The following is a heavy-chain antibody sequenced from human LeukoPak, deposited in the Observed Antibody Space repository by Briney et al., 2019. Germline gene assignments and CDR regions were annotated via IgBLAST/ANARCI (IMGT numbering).Heavy chain of an antibody. CDR3: ATTLGYCSSTSCYPFDY. Sequence: SETLSLTCTVSGGSISSSSYYWGWIRQPPGKGLEWIGEINHSGSTNYNPSLKSRVTISVDTSKNQFSLKLSSVTAADTAVYYCATTLGYCSSTSCYPFDYWGQGTLVTVSS. J-gene: IGHJ4*02. CDR1: GGSISSSSYY. D-gene: IGHD2-2*01. V-gene: IGHV4-39*07. CDR2: INHSGST.